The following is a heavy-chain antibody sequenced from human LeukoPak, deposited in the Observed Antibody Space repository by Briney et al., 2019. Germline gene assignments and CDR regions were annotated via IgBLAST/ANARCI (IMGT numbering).Heavy chain of an antibody. J-gene: IGHJ4*02. D-gene: IGHD5-24*01. CDR1: GFTFDDYA. CDR3: ARGGDGYQDY. CDR2: TNWDGGRT. Sequence: GGSPRLSCAASGFTFDDYAMSWVRQTPGKGLEWVSGTNWDGGRTGYADSVKGRFTISRDNAKNSLYLQMNSLRPEDTAVYLCARGGDGYQDYWGQGTLVTVSS. V-gene: IGHV3-20*01.